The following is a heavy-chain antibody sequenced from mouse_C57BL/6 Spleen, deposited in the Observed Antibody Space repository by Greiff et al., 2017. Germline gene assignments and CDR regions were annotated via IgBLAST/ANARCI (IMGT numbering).Heavy chain of an antibody. Sequence: EVPLQQSGAELVRPGASVKLSCTASGFNIKDAYMHWVKQRPEQGLEWIGWIDPENGDTEYASKFQGQATITADTSSNTAYLQLSSLTSEDTAVYYCTKGYYGSSYGYWGQGTTLTVSS. CDR3: TKGYYGSSYGY. V-gene: IGHV14-4*01. J-gene: IGHJ2*01. CDR2: IDPENGDT. D-gene: IGHD1-1*01. CDR1: GFNIKDAY.